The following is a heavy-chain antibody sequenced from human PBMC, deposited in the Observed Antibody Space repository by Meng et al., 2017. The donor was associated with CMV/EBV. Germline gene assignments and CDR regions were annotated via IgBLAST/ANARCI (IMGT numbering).Heavy chain of an antibody. CDR3: ARVERVVPAAMDVFDY. J-gene: IGHJ4*02. CDR2: MNPNSGNT. Sequence: ASVKVSCKASGYTFTSYDINWVRQATGQGLEWMGWMNPNSGNTGYAQKFQGRVTMTRNTSISTAYMELSRLRSDDTAVYYCARVERVVPAAMDVFDYWGQGTLVTVSS. D-gene: IGHD2-2*01. V-gene: IGHV1-8*01. CDR1: GYTFTSYD.